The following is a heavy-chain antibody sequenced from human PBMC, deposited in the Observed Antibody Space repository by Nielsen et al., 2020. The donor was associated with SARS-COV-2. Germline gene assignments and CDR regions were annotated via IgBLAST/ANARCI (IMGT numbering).Heavy chain of an antibody. J-gene: IGHJ6*02. CDR3: ARGDYLWFGESGGMDV. CDR2: INHSGST. Sequence: SETLSLTCAVYGGSFSGYYWSWIRQPPGKGLEWIGEINHSGSTYYNPSLKSRVTISVDTSKNQFSLKLSSVTAADTAVYYCARGDYLWFGESGGMDVWGQGTTVTVSS. D-gene: IGHD3-10*01. V-gene: IGHV4-34*09. CDR1: GGSFSGYY.